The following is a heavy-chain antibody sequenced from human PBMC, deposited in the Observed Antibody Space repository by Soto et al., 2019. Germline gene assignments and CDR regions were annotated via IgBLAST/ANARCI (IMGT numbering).Heavy chain of an antibody. V-gene: IGHV1-69*12. CDR2: IIPIFGTA. CDR1: GGTFSSYA. CDR3: ASKLGYSGYDYGYY. J-gene: IGHJ4*02. D-gene: IGHD5-12*01. Sequence: QVQLVQSGAEVKKPGSSVKVSCKASGGTFSSYAISWVRQAPGQGLEWMGGIIPIFGTANYAQKFQGRVTIPADESTSTAYMELSRLRSEDTAAYYCASKLGYSGYDYGYYWGQGTLVTVSS.